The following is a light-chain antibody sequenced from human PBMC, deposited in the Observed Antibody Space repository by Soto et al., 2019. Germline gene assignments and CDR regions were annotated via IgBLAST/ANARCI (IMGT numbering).Light chain of an antibody. V-gene: IGLV2-14*01. J-gene: IGLJ1*01. CDR3: LYTGNSRYS. Sequence: QSVLSHPASVSGSTDHWITMSCPGTSSDVCDYNYVSWCQQHPGIAPKLMISAVSNRPSGDSDCLSGSKSGNTASLAFSGLQAEDEAYYYCLYTGNSRYSFGTGTKVTVL. CDR1: SSDVCDYNY. CDR2: AVS.